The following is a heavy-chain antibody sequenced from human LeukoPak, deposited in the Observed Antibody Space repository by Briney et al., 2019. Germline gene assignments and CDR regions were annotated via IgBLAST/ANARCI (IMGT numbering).Heavy chain of an antibody. CDR2: ISGSGGST. D-gene: IGHD1-14*01. CDR1: GFTFSSNA. V-gene: IGHV3-23*01. CDR3: AKETDLPYDAFDI. J-gene: IGHJ3*02. Sequence: PGGSLRLSCAVSGFTFSSNAMSWVRQAPGKGLEWVSGISGSGGSTYYADSVKGRFTISRDNSKNTVYLQMNSLRAEETAVYYCAKETDLPYDAFDIWGQGTKVTVSS.